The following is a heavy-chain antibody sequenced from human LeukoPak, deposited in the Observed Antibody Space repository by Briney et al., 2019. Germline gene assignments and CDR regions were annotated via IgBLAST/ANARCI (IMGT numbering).Heavy chain of an antibody. CDR3: ARSGGDRVEMPTIIDY. CDR2: IYYSGST. CDR1: GGSSSSYY. J-gene: IGHJ4*02. Sequence: PSETLSLTCTVSGGSSSSYYWGWIRQPPGKGLEWVGYIYYSGSTNYNPSLKSRVSILADTAKNQFSLRLSSVTAADTAVYYCARSGGDRVEMPTIIDYWGQGTLVTVSS. V-gene: IGHV4-59*01. D-gene: IGHD5-24*01.